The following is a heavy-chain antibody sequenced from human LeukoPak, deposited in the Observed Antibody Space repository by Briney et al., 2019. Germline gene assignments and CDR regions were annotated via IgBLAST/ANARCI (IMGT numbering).Heavy chain of an antibody. J-gene: IGHJ3*02. CDR3: ARDSGRPDAFDI. Sequence: ASVKVSCKASGYTFTTYDISWVRQAPGQGLDWMGWISAYNGNTNYAQRFRGRVTMTTDTSTSTAYMELRSLRSDDTAVYYCARDSGRPDAFDIWGQGTMVTVSS. D-gene: IGHD1-26*01. CDR2: ISAYNGNT. CDR1: GYTFTTYD. V-gene: IGHV1-18*01.